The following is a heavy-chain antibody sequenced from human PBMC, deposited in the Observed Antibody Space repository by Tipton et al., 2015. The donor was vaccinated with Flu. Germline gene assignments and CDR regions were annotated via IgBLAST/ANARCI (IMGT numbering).Heavy chain of an antibody. J-gene: IGHJ5*01. Sequence: QVQLVQSGGGLVQPGESLRVSCAASGFTYSSYWMSWVRQPPGKGLEWIGNIHHTGTTYYNPSLRSRVNIIRDRSKNQFSLNLSFVTAEDTAVYYCARRDYSNYVSVPKNWCDSWGQGILVTVSS. CDR2: IHHTGTT. V-gene: IGHV4-38-2*01. CDR3: ARRDYSNYVSVPKNWCDS. CDR1: GFTYSSYW. D-gene: IGHD4-11*01.